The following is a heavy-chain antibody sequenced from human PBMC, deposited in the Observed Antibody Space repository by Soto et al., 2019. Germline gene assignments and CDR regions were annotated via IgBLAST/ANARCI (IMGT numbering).Heavy chain of an antibody. CDR3: AHRSGSGGTGGAFDI. J-gene: IGHJ3*02. V-gene: IGHV2-5*02. CDR2: IYWDDDK. Sequence: GLDLEWLALIYWDDDKRYSPSLKSRLTITKDTSKNQVVLTMTNMDPVDTATYYCAHRSGSGGTGGAFDIWGQGTMVTVSS. D-gene: IGHD2-15*01.